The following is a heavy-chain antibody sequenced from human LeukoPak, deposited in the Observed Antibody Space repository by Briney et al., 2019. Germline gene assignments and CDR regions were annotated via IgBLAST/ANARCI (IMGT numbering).Heavy chain of an antibody. V-gene: IGHV1-2*02. J-gene: IGHJ6*03. CDR3: ARGRRVRGTRRYKEENYYYYMDV. CDR2: INPNSGGT. Sequence: ASVKVSCKASGYTFTGYYMHWVRQAPGQGLEWMGWINPNSGGTNYAQKFQGRVTMTRNTSIGTAYMELSSLRSEDTAVYYCARGRRVRGTRRYKEENYYYYMDVWGKGTTVTISS. CDR1: GYTFTGYY. D-gene: IGHD3-10*01.